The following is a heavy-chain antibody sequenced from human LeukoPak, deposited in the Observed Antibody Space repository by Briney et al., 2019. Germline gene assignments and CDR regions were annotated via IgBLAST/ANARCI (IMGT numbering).Heavy chain of an antibody. J-gene: IGHJ3*02. D-gene: IGHD5-12*01. CDR2: INAGNGYT. CDR1: GYTFTTYV. CDR3: AREGLRFSDFDI. Sequence: ASVKVSCKASGYTFTTYVMHWVRQAPGQRLEWMGWINAGNGYTKYSQEFQGRVTITRDTSASTAYMELSSLRSEDSAVYYCAREGLRFSDFDIWGQGTMVTVSS. V-gene: IGHV1-3*03.